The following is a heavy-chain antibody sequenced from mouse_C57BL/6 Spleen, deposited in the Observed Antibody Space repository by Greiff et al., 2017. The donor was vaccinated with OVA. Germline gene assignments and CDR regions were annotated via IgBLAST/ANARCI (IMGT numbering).Heavy chain of an antibody. V-gene: IGHV1-22*01. Sequence: VQLQQSGPELVKPGASVKMSCTASGYTFTDYNMPWVKQSHGKSLEWIGYLHPNNGGTSYNQKFKGKATLTVNKSSSTAYMALRSLTSAASAVYDGVGYYGRSDEDPSFDDWGQGTTLTVSA. CDR3: VGYYGRSDEDPSFDD. D-gene: IGHD1-1*01. J-gene: IGHJ2*01. CDR1: GYTFTDYN. CDR2: LHPNNGGT.